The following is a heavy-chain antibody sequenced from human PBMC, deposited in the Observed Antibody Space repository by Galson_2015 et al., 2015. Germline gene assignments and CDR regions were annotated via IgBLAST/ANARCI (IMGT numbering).Heavy chain of an antibody. CDR2: ISSLSGTI. Sequence: LRLSCAASGFTFHSYSLNWVRQAPGKGLEWISYISSLSGTIYYTDSVKGRFIISRDNAQNSLYLQMNSLRDEDTAVYYCARKINCGGDCYVFDYWDQGTLVTVSS. CDR1: GFTFHSYS. CDR3: ARKINCGGDCYVFDY. D-gene: IGHD2-21*02. V-gene: IGHV3-48*02. J-gene: IGHJ4*02.